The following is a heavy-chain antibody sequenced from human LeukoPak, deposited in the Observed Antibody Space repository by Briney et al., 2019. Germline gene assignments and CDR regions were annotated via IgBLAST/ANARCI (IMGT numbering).Heavy chain of an antibody. CDR2: IYPGDSDT. CDR3: ARHPYYYGSGSYYNWFDP. J-gene: IGHJ5*02. D-gene: IGHD3-10*01. CDR1: GYSFTSYW. V-gene: IGHV5-51*01. Sequence: GESLQISCKGSGYSFTSYWIGWVRQMPGKGLEWMGIIYPGDSDTRYSPSFQGQVTISADKSISTAYLQWSSLKASDTAMYYCARHPYYYGSGSYYNWFDPWGQGTLVTVSS.